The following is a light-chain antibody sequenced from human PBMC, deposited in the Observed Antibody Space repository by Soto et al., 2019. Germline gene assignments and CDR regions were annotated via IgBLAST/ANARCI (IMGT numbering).Light chain of an antibody. J-gene: IGKJ1*01. Sequence: DIQMTQSPSTLSASVGERATITCRASQSISSGLAWYQQKPGKAPKLLIYKASSLESGVPSRFSGSGSGTEFTLTISSLQPDDFATYYCQQYNSYPWTFGQGTKVEIK. CDR2: KAS. V-gene: IGKV1-5*03. CDR1: QSISSG. CDR3: QQYNSYPWT.